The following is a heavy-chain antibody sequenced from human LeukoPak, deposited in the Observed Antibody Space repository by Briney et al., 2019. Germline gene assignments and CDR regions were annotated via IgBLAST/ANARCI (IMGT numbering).Heavy chain of an antibody. CDR1: GGSFSGYY. Sequence: SETLSLTCAVYGGSFSGYYWSWIRQPPRKRLEWIGEINHSGSTNYNPSLKSRVTISVDTSKNQFSLKLSSVTAADTAVYYCAAELLGYAERTDYWGQGTLVTVSS. CDR3: AAELLGYAERTDY. V-gene: IGHV4-34*01. D-gene: IGHD3-10*01. CDR2: INHSGST. J-gene: IGHJ4*02.